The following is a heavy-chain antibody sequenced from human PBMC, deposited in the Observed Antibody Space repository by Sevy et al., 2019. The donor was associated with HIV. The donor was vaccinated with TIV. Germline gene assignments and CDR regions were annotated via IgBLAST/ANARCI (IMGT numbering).Heavy chain of an antibody. J-gene: IGHJ4*02. CDR1: GFTFTTYG. D-gene: IGHD3-16*01. CDR3: AKEGDGIRSHFEH. Sequence: GGSLRLSCVASGFTFTTYGIHWVRQAPGKGPEWVAVMSYYGSKKYYADSVKGRFTISRENSKNTLYLQMNSLRAEDTALYYCAKEGDGIRSHFEHWGQGTLVTVSS. CDR2: MSYYGSKK. V-gene: IGHV3-30*18.